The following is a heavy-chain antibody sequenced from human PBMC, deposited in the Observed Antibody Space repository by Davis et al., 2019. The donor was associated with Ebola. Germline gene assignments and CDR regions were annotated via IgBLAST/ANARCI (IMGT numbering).Heavy chain of an antibody. CDR3: ASRTLWFGELLYREDAFDI. CDR1: GYSISSGYY. CDR2: IYHSGST. Sequence: MPSETLSLTCTVSGYSISSGYYWGWIRQPPGKGLEWIGSIYHSGSTYYNPSLKSRVTISVDTSKNQFSLKLSSVTAADTAVYYCASRTLWFGELLYREDAFDIWGQGTMVTVSS. J-gene: IGHJ3*02. V-gene: IGHV4-38-2*02. D-gene: IGHD3-10*01.